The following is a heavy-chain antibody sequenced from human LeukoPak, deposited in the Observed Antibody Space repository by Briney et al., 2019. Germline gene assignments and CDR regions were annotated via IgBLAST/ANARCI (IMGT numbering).Heavy chain of an antibody. CDR3: ATDINRAVTPGGRRRWFDP. D-gene: IGHD4-17*01. CDR2: FDPEDGET. Sequence: ASVKVSCKVSGCTLTELSMHWVRQAPGKGREWMGGFDPEDGETIYAQKFQGRVTMTEDTSTDTAYMELSSLRSEDTAMYYCATDINRAVTPGGRRRWFDPWGQGTLVTVSS. V-gene: IGHV1-24*01. CDR1: GCTLTELS. J-gene: IGHJ5*02.